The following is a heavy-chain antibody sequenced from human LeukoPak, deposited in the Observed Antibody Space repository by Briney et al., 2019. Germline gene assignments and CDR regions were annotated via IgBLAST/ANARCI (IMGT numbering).Heavy chain of an antibody. Sequence: ASVKVSCKASGYTFTSYYMHWVRQAPGQGLEWMGIINPSGGSTSYAQKFQGRVTMTRDTSTSTVYMELSSLRSEDTAVYYCASQKDYYDFWSGYSGHYYFDYWGQGTLVTVSS. CDR2: INPSGGST. CDR3: ASQKDYYDFWSGYSGHYYFDY. V-gene: IGHV1-46*01. D-gene: IGHD3-3*01. CDR1: GYTFTSYY. J-gene: IGHJ4*02.